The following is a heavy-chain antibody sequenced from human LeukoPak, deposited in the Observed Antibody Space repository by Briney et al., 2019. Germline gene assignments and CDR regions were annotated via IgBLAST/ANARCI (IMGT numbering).Heavy chain of an antibody. CDR1: GFTFSSCG. CDR2: IGPTGTDR. Sequence: GGSLRLSCAASGFTFSSCGFNWVRQAPGKGLEWVSSIGPTGTDRYYADSVRGRFTISRDNAKNSMYLQMDSLRDEDTAVYYCATETIGRHYDYWGQGTLLTVSS. J-gene: IGHJ4*02. V-gene: IGHV3-21*01. D-gene: IGHD1-14*01. CDR3: ATETIGRHYDY.